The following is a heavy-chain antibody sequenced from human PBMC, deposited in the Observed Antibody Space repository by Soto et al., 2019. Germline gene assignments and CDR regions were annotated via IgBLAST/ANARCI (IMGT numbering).Heavy chain of an antibody. CDR1: GYTFTNYG. CDR2: ISGSNGDT. V-gene: IGHV1-18*01. D-gene: IGHD3-10*01. CDR3: GRGGLQGVGPFDY. Sequence: QVQLVQSGAEVKESGASVKVSCKASGYTFTNYGVAWVRRAPGQGLEWMGWISGSNGDTKYAQNLQNRVSMTTDTSRNTAYMKLRGLSLDDTAFYSWGRGGLQGVGPFDYWGKEPLLTF. J-gene: IGHJ4*02.